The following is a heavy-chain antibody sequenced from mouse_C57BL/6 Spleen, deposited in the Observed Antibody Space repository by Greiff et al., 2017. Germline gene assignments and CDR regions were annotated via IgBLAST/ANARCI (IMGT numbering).Heavy chain of an antibody. CDR1: GYTFTDYE. D-gene: IGHD1-1*01. Sequence: VKLVESGAELVRPGASVTLSCKASGYTFTDYEMHWVKQTPVHGLEWIGAIDPETGGTAYNQKFKGKAILTADKSSSTAYMELRSLTSEDSAVYYCTRVPITTVVPPWFAYWGQGTLVTVSA. V-gene: IGHV1-15*01. CDR3: TRVPITTVVPPWFAY. J-gene: IGHJ3*01. CDR2: IDPETGGT.